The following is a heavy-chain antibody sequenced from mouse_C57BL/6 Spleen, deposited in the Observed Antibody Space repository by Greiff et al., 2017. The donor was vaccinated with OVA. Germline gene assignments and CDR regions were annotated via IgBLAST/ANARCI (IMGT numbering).Heavy chain of an antibody. CDR1: GFTFSDYG. J-gene: IGHJ3*01. CDR2: ISSGSSTI. Sequence: EVKLQESGGGLVKPGGSLKLSCAASGFTFSDYGMHWVRQAPEKGLEWVAYISSGSSTIDYADTVKGRFTISRDNAKNTLFLQMTSLRSEDTAMYYCASPFYGEGFAYWGQGTLVTVSA. D-gene: IGHD1-1*01. V-gene: IGHV5-17*01. CDR3: ASPFYGEGFAY.